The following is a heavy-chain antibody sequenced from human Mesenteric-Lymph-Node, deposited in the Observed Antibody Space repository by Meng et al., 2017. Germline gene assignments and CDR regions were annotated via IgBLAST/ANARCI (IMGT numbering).Heavy chain of an antibody. D-gene: IGHD6-19*01. V-gene: IGHV4-61*01. CDR2: IYYSGST. CDR3: ARSRAVVGYYYYGMDV. J-gene: IGHJ6*02. CDR1: GGSVSSGSYY. Sequence: SETLSLTCTVSGGSVSSGSYYWSWIRQPPGKGLERIGYIYYSGSTNYNPSLKSRVTISVDTSKNQFSLKLSSVTAADTAVYYCARSRAVVGYYYYGMDVWGQGTTVTVSS.